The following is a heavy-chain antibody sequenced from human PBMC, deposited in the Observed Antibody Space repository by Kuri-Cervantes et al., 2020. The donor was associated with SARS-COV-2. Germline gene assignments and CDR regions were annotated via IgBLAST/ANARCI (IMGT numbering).Heavy chain of an antibody. J-gene: IGHJ2*01. CDR2: INHSGST. V-gene: IGHV4-34*01. D-gene: IGHD6-19*01. CDR3: ARDNSLSGWYWYFDL. Sequence: SETLSLTCAVYGGSFSGYYWSWIRQPPGKGLEWIGEINHSGSTNYNPSLKSRVTISVDTSKNQFSLKLSSVTAADTAVYYCARDNSLSGWYWYFDLWGRGTLVTVSS. CDR1: GGSFSGYY.